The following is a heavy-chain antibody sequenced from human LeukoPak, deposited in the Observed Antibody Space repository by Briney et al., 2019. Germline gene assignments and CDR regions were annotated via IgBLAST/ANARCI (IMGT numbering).Heavy chain of an antibody. D-gene: IGHD6-19*01. CDR2: ISSSGTTV. Sequence: PGRSLRLSCAASGFTFSDYDMTWIRQAPGRGLEWVSHISSSGTTVYYADSVKGRFTISRDNAKNSLYLQMNSLRAEDTAVYYCARDIEGAVADYYYYYGMDVWGQGTTVTVSS. CDR1: GFTFSDYD. J-gene: IGHJ6*02. CDR3: ARDIEGAVADYYYYYGMDV. V-gene: IGHV3-11*04.